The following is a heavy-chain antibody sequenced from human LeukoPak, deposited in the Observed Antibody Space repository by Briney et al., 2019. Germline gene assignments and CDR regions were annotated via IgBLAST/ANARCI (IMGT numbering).Heavy chain of an antibody. CDR1: GGSISSGSHY. V-gene: IGHV4-61*02. Sequence: PSETLSLTCTVSGGSISSGSHYWSWIRQPAGKGLEWIGRIYTSGSTNYNPSLKSRVTISVDTSKNQFSLKLSSVTAADTAVYYCARALAINCFDSWGQGTLVIVSS. CDR2: IYTSGST. J-gene: IGHJ5*01. CDR3: ARALAINCFDS.